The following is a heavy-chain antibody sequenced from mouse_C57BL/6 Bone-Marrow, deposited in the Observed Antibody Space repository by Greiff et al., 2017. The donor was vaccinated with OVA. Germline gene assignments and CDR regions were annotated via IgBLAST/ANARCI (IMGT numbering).Heavy chain of an antibody. Sequence: VQLQESGPGLVAPSQSLSITCTVSGFSLTSYGVDWVRQSPGKGLEWLGVIWGVGSTNYNSALKSRLSISKDNSKSQVFLKMNSLQTDDTAMYYCARIYYGKGGYFDVWGTGTTVTVSS. CDR2: IWGVGST. J-gene: IGHJ1*03. D-gene: IGHD2-1*01. CDR1: GFSLTSYG. V-gene: IGHV2-6*01. CDR3: ARIYYGKGGYFDV.